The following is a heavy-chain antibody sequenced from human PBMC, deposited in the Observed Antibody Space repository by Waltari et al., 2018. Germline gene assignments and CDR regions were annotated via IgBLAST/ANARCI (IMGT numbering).Heavy chain of an antibody. V-gene: IGHV3-74*01. Sequence: EVQLVESGGGLVQPGGSLRLSCAASGFTFSSYWMHWVRQATGKGLVWFSRINSDGSSTSYADSVKGRFTISRDNAKNTLYLQMNSLRAEDTAVYYCARKEAGTRTFDYWGQGTLVTVSS. CDR2: INSDGSST. J-gene: IGHJ4*02. CDR3: ARKEAGTRTFDY. CDR1: GFTFSSYW.